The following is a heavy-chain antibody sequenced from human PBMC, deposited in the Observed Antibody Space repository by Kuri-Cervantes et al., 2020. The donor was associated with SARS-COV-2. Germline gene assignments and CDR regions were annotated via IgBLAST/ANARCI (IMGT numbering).Heavy chain of an antibody. CDR1: GGSFSGYY. CDR2: INHSGST. CDR3: ARPGGFSDV. D-gene: IGHD4-23*01. J-gene: IGHJ6*04. Sequence: GSLRLSCAVYGGSFSGYYWSWIRQPPGKGLEWIGEINHSGSTNYNPSLKSRVTISVDTSKNQFSLKLSSVTAADTAVYYCARPGGFSDVWGKGTTVTVSS. V-gene: IGHV4-34*01.